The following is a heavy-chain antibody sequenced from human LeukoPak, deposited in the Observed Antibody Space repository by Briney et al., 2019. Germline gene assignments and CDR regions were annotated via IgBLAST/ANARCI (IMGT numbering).Heavy chain of an antibody. CDR1: GGSISSYY. D-gene: IGHD2-15*01. J-gene: IGHJ5*02. CDR2: IFHSGST. V-gene: IGHV4-59*08. Sequence: PSETLSLTCTVSGGSISSYYWGWIRQSPGKGLEWIGSIFHSGSTYYNPSLKSQVTISVDTSKNQFSLKLSSVTAADTAVYYCARKGDVVVVSGNWFDPWGQGTLVTVSS. CDR3: ARKGDVVVVSGNWFDP.